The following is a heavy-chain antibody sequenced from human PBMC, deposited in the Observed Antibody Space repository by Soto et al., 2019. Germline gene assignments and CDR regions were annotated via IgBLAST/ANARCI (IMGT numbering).Heavy chain of an antibody. J-gene: IGHJ5*02. CDR1: GGSISSYY. V-gene: IGHV4-59*08. CDR3: ARLWFGELLWWFDP. D-gene: IGHD3-10*01. CDR2: IYYSGST. Sequence: SETLSLTCTVSGGSISSYYWSWIRQPPGKGLEWIGYIYYSGSTNYNPSLKSRVTISVDTSKSQFFLKLSSVTAADTAVYYCARLWFGELLWWFDPWGQGTLVTVSS.